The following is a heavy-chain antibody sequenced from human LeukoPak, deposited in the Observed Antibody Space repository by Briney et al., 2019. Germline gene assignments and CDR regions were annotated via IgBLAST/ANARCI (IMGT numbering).Heavy chain of an antibody. D-gene: IGHD3-22*01. CDR3: ARAIYYYNSGAVLDN. V-gene: IGHV4-59*01. CDR2: ISYSGST. J-gene: IGHJ4*02. Sequence: PSESLSLTCTVSGGSIIPYHWSWIRQPPGKALEWIGHISYSGSTNYNPSLKSRVTISVDTSKTQFSLNLSSVTAADTAVYYCARAIYYYNSGAVLDNWGQGTLVTVSS. CDR1: GGSIIPYH.